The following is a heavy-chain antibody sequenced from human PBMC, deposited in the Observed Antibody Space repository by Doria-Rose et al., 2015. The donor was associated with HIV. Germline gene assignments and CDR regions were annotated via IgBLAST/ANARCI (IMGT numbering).Heavy chain of an antibody. CDR1: GVSLSSPGMG. CDR3: ARIKSSRWYHKYYFDF. D-gene: IGHD6-13*01. Sequence: QVTLKESGPVLVKPTETLTPTCTVSGVSLSSPGMGVSWIRQPPGKALEWLANTFSDDERSYKTSLKSRLTISSGTSKSQVVLTMTDMDPVDTATYYCARIKSSRWYHKYYFDFWGQGTLVIVSA. CDR2: TFSDDER. V-gene: IGHV2-26*01. J-gene: IGHJ4*02.